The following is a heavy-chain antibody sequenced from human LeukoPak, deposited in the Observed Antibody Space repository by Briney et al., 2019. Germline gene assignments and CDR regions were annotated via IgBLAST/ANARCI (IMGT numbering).Heavy chain of an antibody. V-gene: IGHV3-23*01. D-gene: IGHD1-26*01. CDR3: AKDPNKGATHSEYFDY. J-gene: IGHJ4*02. CDR2: ISGSGGST. CDR1: GFTFSSYA. Sequence: QPGGSLRLSCAASGFTFSSYAMSWVRQAPGKGLEWVSAISGSGGSTYYADSVKGRFTISRDNSKNTLYLQMNSLRAEDTAVYYCAKDPNKGATHSEYFDYWGQGTLVTVSS.